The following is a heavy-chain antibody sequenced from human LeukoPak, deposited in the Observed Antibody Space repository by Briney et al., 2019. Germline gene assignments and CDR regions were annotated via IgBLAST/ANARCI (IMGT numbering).Heavy chain of an antibody. CDR3: ARSLWFGDPLGY. CDR1: GGSISSGSYY. V-gene: IGHV4-61*02. J-gene: IGHJ4*02. D-gene: IGHD3-10*01. Sequence: TSETLSLTCTVSGGSISSGSYYWSWIRQPAGKGLEWIGRIYTSGSTNYNPSLKSRVTISVDTSKNQFSLKLSSVTAADTAVYYCARSLWFGDPLGYWGQGTLVTVSS. CDR2: IYTSGST.